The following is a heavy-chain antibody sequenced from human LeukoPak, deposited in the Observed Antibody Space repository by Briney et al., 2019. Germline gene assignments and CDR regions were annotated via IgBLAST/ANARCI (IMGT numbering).Heavy chain of an antibody. Sequence: GGSLRLSCTASGFTFSSYGMHWVRQAPGKGLEWVAFIRYGGGNKYYTDSVKGRFTISRDNSKNTLYLQMNSLRAEDTAVYYCAKASNPYLGATTRAFDYWGQGTLVTVSS. J-gene: IGHJ4*02. CDR2: IRYGGGNK. V-gene: IGHV3-30*02. CDR3: AKASNPYLGATTRAFDY. D-gene: IGHD1-26*01. CDR1: GFTFSSYG.